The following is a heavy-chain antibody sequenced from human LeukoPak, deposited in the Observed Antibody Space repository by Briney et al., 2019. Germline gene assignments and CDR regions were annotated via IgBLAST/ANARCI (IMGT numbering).Heavy chain of an antibody. CDR2: IRSKAHSYAT. D-gene: IGHD2-15*01. V-gene: IGHV3-73*01. CDR1: GVTFSGSA. J-gene: IGHJ4*02. CDR3: TRTDPGYY. Sequence: GGSLRLSCAASGVTFSGSAMHWVRQASGKGLEWVGRIRSKAHSYATTYAASVKGRFTISRDDSKNTAYLQMNSLKTEDMAVYYCTRTDPGYYWGQGTLVTVSS.